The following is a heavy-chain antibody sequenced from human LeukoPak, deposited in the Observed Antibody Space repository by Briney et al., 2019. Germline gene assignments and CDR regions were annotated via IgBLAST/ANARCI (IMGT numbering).Heavy chain of an antibody. Sequence: SETLSLTCTVSGYSIRSGYYWGWIRQPPGKGLEWIGYIYYSGSTNYNPSLKSRVTISVDTSKNQFSLKLSSVTAADTAVYYCARRNYGDYGFDYWGQGTLVTVSS. D-gene: IGHD4-17*01. J-gene: IGHJ4*02. CDR1: GYSIRSGYY. V-gene: IGHV4-38-2*02. CDR3: ARRNYGDYGFDY. CDR2: IYYSGST.